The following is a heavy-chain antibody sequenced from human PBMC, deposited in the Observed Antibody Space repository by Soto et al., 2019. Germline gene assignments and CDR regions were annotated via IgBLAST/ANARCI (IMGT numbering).Heavy chain of an antibody. J-gene: IGHJ6*02. CDR1: GGSFSGYY. V-gene: IGHV4-34*01. CDR2: INHSGST. D-gene: IGHD3-9*01. CDR3: ARARRILTGYYSAYYYGMDV. Sequence: SETLSLTCAVYGGSFSGYYWSWIRQPPGKGLEWIGEINHSGSTNYNPSLKSRVTISVDTSKNQFSLKLSSVTAADTAVYYCARARRILTGYYSAYYYGMDVWGQGTTVTVSS.